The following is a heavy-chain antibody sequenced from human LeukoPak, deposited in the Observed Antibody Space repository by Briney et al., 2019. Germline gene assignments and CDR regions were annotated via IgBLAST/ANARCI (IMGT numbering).Heavy chain of an antibody. D-gene: IGHD3-22*01. Sequence: PGGSLRLSCAASGFTFSSYYIHWVRQAPGKGLVWVSRIDSDGNITTYADSVKGRSTISRDNAKNTLYLQMNSLRAEDTAVYYCARISYDSSGYYDYWGQGTLVTVSS. V-gene: IGHV3-74*01. CDR1: GFTFSSYY. CDR2: IDSDGNIT. CDR3: ARISYDSSGYYDY. J-gene: IGHJ4*02.